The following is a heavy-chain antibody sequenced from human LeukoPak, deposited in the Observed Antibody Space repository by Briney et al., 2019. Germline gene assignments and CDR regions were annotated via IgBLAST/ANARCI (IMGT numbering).Heavy chain of an antibody. CDR1: GGSISSYF. V-gene: IGHV4-59*01. Sequence: PSETLSLTCTVSGGSISSYFWNWIRQTPGKGLEWVGYIYYSGGTRYNPSLKRRVNISVEKCKKQFSLKLRSVTAADTAVFYCATGQYKSGSYDNWGQGTRVTVSS. J-gene: IGHJ4*02. D-gene: IGHD6-19*01. CDR2: IYYSGGT. CDR3: ATGQYKSGSYDN.